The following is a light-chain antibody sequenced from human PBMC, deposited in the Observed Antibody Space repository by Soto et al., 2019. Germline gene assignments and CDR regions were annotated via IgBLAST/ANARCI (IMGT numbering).Light chain of an antibody. CDR1: QTITYNF. J-gene: IGKJ4*01. CDR3: PHYDDSSST. Sequence: IVLTQSPGTLSLSPGEVATLSCGASQTITYNFLAWYQQKPGLAPRLLVYDASNRATGIPDRFRGSGSGTDFTLTISPLAPEDFAVDYCPHYDDSSSTFGGGTRVEI. CDR2: DAS. V-gene: IGKV3D-20*01.